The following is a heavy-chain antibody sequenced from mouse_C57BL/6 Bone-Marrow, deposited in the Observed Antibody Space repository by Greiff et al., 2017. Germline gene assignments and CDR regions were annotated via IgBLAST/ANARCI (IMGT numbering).Heavy chain of an antibody. CDR1: GYTFTSYG. J-gene: IGHJ2*01. V-gene: IGHV1-81*01. CDR3: ARQERWGGY. Sequence: QVQLQQSGAELARPGASVKLSCKASGYTFTSYGISWVKQRTGQGLEWIGEIYPRSGNTYYNEKFKGKATLTADKSSSTAYMELRSLTSGDSAVYFCARQERWGGYWGQGTTLTVSS. CDR2: IYPRSGNT. D-gene: IGHD1-1*02.